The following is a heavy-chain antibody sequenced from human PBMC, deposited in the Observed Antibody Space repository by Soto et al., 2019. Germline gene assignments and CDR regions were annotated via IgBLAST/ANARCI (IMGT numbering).Heavy chain of an antibody. J-gene: IGHJ2*01. D-gene: IGHD4-17*01. V-gene: IGHV1-18*01. CDR2: ISAYNGNT. Sequence: QVQLVQSGAEVKKPGASVKVSCKASGYTFTSYGISWVRQAPGQGLEWMGWISAYNGNTNYAQKLQGRVTMTTDTXISXAXTELRSLRSDDTAVYYCARDAPHAYGDYALSWYFDLWGRGTLVTVSS. CDR3: ARDAPHAYGDYALSWYFDL. CDR1: GYTFTSYG.